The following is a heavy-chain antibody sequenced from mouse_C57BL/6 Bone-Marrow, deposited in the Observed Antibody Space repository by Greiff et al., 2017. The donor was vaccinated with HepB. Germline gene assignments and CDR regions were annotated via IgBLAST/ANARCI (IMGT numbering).Heavy chain of an antibody. D-gene: IGHD4-1*01. CDR3: ARELGGFDY. J-gene: IGHJ2*01. Sequence: DVHLVESGGGLVKPGGSLKLSCAASGFTFSSYAMSWVRQTPEKRLEWVATISDGGSYTYYPDNVKGRFTISRDNAKNNLYLQMSHLKSEDTAMYYCARELGGFDYWGQGTTLTVSS. CDR2: ISDGGSYT. CDR1: GFTFSSYA. V-gene: IGHV5-4*01.